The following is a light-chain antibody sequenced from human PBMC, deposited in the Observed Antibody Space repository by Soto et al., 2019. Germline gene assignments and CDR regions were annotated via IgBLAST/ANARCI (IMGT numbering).Light chain of an antibody. Sequence: DIQMTQSPSTVAASVGDRVTITCRASQSISSWLAWYQQKPGKAPKLLIYKASSLESGVPSRFSGSGFGTEFTLTISSLQPDDFATYYCQQYESYWTFGQGTKVEIK. CDR3: QQYESYWT. CDR1: QSISSW. V-gene: IGKV1-5*03. CDR2: KAS. J-gene: IGKJ1*01.